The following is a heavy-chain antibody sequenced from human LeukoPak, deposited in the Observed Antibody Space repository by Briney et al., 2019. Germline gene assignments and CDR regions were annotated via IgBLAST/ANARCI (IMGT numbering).Heavy chain of an antibody. D-gene: IGHD3-9*01. CDR2: IIPNFGTA. Sequence: SVTDLRSGSGGTLSGHPISLARQAPGQGLEWMGGIIPNFGTANYAQKFQGRVTITADESTRTAYMALSSLRSEDTAVYYCARGGSVILTVAIVYYFNSCGHGKLVTVSS. V-gene: IGHV1-69*01. CDR3: ARGGSVILTVAIVYYFNS. J-gene: IGHJ4*03. CDR1: GGTLSGHP.